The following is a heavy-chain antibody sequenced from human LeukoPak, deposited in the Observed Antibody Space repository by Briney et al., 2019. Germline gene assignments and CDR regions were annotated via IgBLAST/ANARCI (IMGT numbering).Heavy chain of an antibody. CDR3: ARSLRNAFDI. D-gene: IGHD3-3*01. J-gene: IGHJ3*02. CDR1: GFTFTSYW. V-gene: IGHV3-7*01. Sequence: GGSLRLSCTASGFTFTSYWMTWVRQAPGKGLEWVANIKQDGSEKYYVDSVKGRFTISTDNANNSLYLQMNSLRAEDTAVYYCARSLRNAFDIWGQGTMVTVSS. CDR2: IKQDGSEK.